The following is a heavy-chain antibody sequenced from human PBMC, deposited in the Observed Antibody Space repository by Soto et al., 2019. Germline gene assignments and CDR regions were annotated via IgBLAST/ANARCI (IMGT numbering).Heavy chain of an antibody. Sequence: QVQLVESGGGVVQPGRSLRLSCAASGFTFSSYGMHWVRHAPGKGLEWVAVISYDGNNKYYADSVKGRFTISRDNSKNKLYLQMNSLRAEDTAVYYCAKSVYNWNYGFFDYWGQGTLVTVSS. D-gene: IGHD1-7*01. CDR3: AKSVYNWNYGFFDY. CDR1: GFTFSSYG. J-gene: IGHJ4*02. CDR2: ISYDGNNK. V-gene: IGHV3-30*18.